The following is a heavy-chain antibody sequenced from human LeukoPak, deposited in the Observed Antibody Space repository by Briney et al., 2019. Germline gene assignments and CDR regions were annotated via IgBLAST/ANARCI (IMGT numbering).Heavy chain of an antibody. CDR2: IIPIFGTA. CDR3: AGYSGYDPYSDYGFDY. D-gene: IGHD5-12*01. Sequence: SVKVSCKASGGTFSSYAISWVRQAPGQGLEWMGRIIPIFGTANYAQKFQGRVTITTDESTSTAYMELSSLRSEDTAVYYCAGYSGYDPYSDYGFDYWGQGTLVTVSS. V-gene: IGHV1-69*05. CDR1: GGTFSSYA. J-gene: IGHJ4*02.